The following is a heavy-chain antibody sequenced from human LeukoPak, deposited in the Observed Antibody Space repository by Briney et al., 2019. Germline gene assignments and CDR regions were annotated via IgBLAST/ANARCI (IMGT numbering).Heavy chain of an antibody. J-gene: IGHJ5*02. CDR3: AKDYSKTSYYGSGTYYRPNWFDP. V-gene: IGHV3-30*02. CDR2: IRYDETNE. Sequence: GGSLRLSCAASGFNFNTYGMYWVRQAPGKGLEWVAFIRYDETNEYYADSVKGRFTISRDNSKNTLYLQMNSLRAEDTAVYYCAKDYSKTSYYGSGTYYRPNWFDPWGQGTLVTVSS. CDR1: GFNFNTYG. D-gene: IGHD3-10*01.